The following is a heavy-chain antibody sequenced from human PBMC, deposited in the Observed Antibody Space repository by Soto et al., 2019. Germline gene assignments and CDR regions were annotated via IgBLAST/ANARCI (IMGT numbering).Heavy chain of an antibody. CDR2: ISGSGGST. J-gene: IGHJ4*02. Sequence: GGSLRLSCAASGFTFSSYAMSWVRQAPGKGLEWVSAISGSGGSTYYADSVKGRFTISRDNSKNTLYLQMNSLRAEDTAVYYYDSSGYYSDFDYWGQGTLVTVSS. CDR3: DSSGYYSDFDY. D-gene: IGHD3-22*01. CDR1: GFTFSSYA. V-gene: IGHV3-23*01.